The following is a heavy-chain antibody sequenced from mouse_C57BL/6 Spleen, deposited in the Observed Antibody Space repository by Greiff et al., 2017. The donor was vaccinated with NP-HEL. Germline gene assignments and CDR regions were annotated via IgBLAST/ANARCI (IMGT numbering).Heavy chain of an antibody. CDR2: ILPGSGST. D-gene: IGHD1-1*01. CDR3: ASCPAYNYGSSYGAMDY. J-gene: IGHJ4*01. V-gene: IGHV1-9*01. CDR1: GYTFTGYW. Sequence: VQLQQSGAELMKPGASVKLSCKATGYTFTGYWIEWVKQRPGHGLEWIGEILPGSGSTNYNEKFKGKATFTADTSSNTAYMQLRSLTTEDSAIYYCASCPAYNYGSSYGAMDYWGQGTSVTVSA.